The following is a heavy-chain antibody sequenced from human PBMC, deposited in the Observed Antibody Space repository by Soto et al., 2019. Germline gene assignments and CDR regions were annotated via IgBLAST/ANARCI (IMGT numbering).Heavy chain of an antibody. J-gene: IGHJ4*02. CDR2: ISWNSGSI. Sequence: LRLSCAASGFTFDDYAMHWVRQAPGKGLEWVSGISWNSGSIGYADSVKGRFTISRDNAKNSLYLQMNSLRAEDTALYYCAKDRGYSYGYSFAYWGQGTLVTVSS. CDR3: AKDRGYSYGYSFAY. V-gene: IGHV3-9*01. CDR1: GFTFDDYA. D-gene: IGHD5-18*01.